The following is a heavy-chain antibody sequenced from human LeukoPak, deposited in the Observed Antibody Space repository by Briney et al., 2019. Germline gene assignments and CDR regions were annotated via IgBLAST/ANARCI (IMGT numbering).Heavy chain of an antibody. Sequence: GGSLRLSCAASGFSFTGYWMSWVRQAPGKGLECVANIKEDGSEKYYVDSVKGRFTISRDNAKNSLYLQMNSLRAEDTAVYYCARQGDDYWGHGTLVTVSS. CDR2: IKEDGSEK. J-gene: IGHJ4*01. V-gene: IGHV3-7*01. CDR1: GFSFTGYW. CDR3: ARQGDDY. D-gene: IGHD3-16*01.